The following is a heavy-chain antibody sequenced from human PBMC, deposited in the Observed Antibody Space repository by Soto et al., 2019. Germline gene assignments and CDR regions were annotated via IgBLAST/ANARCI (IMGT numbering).Heavy chain of an antibody. V-gene: IGHV4-34*01. D-gene: IGHD3-3*01. J-gene: IGHJ6*02. CDR3: ARLPIRFLEWPPTVYYYYGMDV. CDR2: INHSGST. Sequence: TSETLSLTCAVYGGSFSGYYWSWIRQPPGKGLEWIGEINHSGSTNYNPSLKSRVTISVDTSKNQFSLKLSSVTAADTAVHYCARLPIRFLEWPPTVYYYYGMDVWGQGTTVTVSS. CDR1: GGSFSGYY.